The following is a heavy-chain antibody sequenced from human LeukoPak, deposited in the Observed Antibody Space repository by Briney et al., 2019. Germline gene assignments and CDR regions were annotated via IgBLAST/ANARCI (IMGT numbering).Heavy chain of an antibody. V-gene: IGHV4-61*02. Sequence: SETLSLTCTVSGDSISSGSFYWSWIRQAAGKGLEWIGRVSSSGRTNYNPSLKSRVTISADTSKNQLSLKLSSVTAADTAVYYCARHDSSGPYNAFDVWGQGTMVTVSS. J-gene: IGHJ3*01. CDR3: ARHDSSGPYNAFDV. CDR1: GDSISSGSFY. CDR2: VSSSGRT. D-gene: IGHD3-22*01.